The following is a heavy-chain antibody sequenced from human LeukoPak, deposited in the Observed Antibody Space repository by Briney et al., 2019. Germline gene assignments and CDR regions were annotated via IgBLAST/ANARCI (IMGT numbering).Heavy chain of an antibody. Sequence: PSETLSLTCTVSGGSISSYYWSWIRQPPGKGLEWIGYIYYSGSTNYNPSLKSRVTISVDTSKNQFSLKLSSVTAADTAVYYCAKTRWSRDAFDIWGQGTMVTVSS. CDR2: IYYSGST. J-gene: IGHJ3*02. D-gene: IGHD2-15*01. CDR1: GGSISSYY. CDR3: AKTRWSRDAFDI. V-gene: IGHV4-59*01.